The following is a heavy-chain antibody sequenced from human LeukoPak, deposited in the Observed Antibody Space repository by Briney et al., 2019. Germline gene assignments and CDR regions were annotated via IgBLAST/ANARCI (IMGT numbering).Heavy chain of an antibody. D-gene: IGHD6-6*01. CDR2: INPSGGST. CDR1: GYTFTSYY. Sequence: ASVKVSCKASGYTFTSYYMHWVRQAPGQGLEWMGIINPSGGSTSYAQKFQGRVTMTRDTSTSTVYMELSSLRSEDTAVYYCARGQLPEAGGEDAFDIWGQGTMVTVSS. CDR3: ARGQLPEAGGEDAFDI. V-gene: IGHV1-46*01. J-gene: IGHJ3*02.